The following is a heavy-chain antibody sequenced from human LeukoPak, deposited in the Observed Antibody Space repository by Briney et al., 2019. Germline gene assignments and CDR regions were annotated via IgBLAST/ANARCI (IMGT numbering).Heavy chain of an antibody. J-gene: IGHJ4*02. Sequence: ASVKVSCKASGYTFINYGISWVRQAPGQGLEWMGWISPSNGNTNYAQKLQGRVTMTADTSTTPAYMELRRLKYEDTAVYYCAREALGRDYWGQGTLVTVSS. CDR1: GYTFINYG. CDR2: ISPSNGNT. V-gene: IGHV1-18*01. CDR3: AREALGRDY. D-gene: IGHD3-16*02.